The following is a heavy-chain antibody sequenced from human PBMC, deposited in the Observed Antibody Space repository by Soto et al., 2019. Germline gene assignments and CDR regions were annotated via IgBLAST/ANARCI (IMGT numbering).Heavy chain of an antibody. CDR1: GFTVSSNY. V-gene: IGHV3-66*01. Sequence: GGSLRLSCAASGFTVSSNYMSWVRQAPGKGLEWVSVIYSGGSTYYADSVKGRFTISRDNSKNTLYLQMNSLRAEDTAVYYCARDKAGYYYYYMDVWGKGTTVTVSS. J-gene: IGHJ6*03. CDR2: IYSGGST. CDR3: ARDKAGYYYYYMDV.